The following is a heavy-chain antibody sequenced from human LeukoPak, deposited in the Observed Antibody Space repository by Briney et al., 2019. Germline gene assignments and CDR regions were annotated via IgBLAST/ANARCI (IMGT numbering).Heavy chain of an antibody. CDR1: GDSFSSHY. V-gene: IGHV4-59*11. Sequence: SETLSLTCAVSGDSFSSHYWTWIPQAPGRGLEWIGYISYIGTTNYNPSLKSRVAISIDTSKNQFSLKLTSVTTADTAVYYCARDLVTVTKGFDIWGLGTMVSVSS. J-gene: IGHJ3*02. D-gene: IGHD4-17*01. CDR3: ARDLVTVTKGFDI. CDR2: ISYIGTT.